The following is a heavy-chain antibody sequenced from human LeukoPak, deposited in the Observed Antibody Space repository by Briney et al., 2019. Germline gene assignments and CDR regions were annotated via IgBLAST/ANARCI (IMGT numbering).Heavy chain of an antibody. CDR1: GYTFTGYY. CDR2: INPNSGGT. CDR3: ARWLQLRGYYYYMDV. J-gene: IGHJ6*03. V-gene: IGHV1-2*04. D-gene: IGHD5-24*01. Sequence: ASVKVSCKASGYTFTGYYMHWVRQAPGQGLEWMGWINPNSGGTNYAQKFQGWVTMTRDTSISTAYMELSRLRSDDTAVYYCARWLQLRGYYYYMDVWGKGTTVTVSS.